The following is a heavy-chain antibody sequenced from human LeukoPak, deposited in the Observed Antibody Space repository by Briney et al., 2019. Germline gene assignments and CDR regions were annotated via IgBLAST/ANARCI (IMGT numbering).Heavy chain of an antibody. Sequence: PGESLRLSCAASGFTFSSYSMNWVRQAPGKGLEWVSSITSSRSYIYYGDSVKGRFTISRDNAKNSLYLQMNSLRAEDTAVYYCAGDGRGSGYDFGPLDYWGQGALVTVSS. J-gene: IGHJ4*02. D-gene: IGHD5-12*01. V-gene: IGHV3-21*01. CDR3: AGDGRGSGYDFGPLDY. CDR1: GFTFSSYS. CDR2: ITSSRSYI.